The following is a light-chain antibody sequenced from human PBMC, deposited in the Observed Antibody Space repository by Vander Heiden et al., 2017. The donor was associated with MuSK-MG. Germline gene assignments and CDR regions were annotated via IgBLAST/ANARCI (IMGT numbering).Light chain of an antibody. CDR1: QSVLYSSNNKNY. J-gene: IGKJ2*01. CDR3: QQYYNTPQT. Sequence: IVMTQSPDSLAVSLGERATINCKSSQSVLYSSNNKNYLAWYQQKPGQPPKLLIYWASTRESGVPDRFTASGSGTDFTLTISSLQAEDVAVYYCQQYYNTPQTFGPGTKLEIK. CDR2: WAS. V-gene: IGKV4-1*01.